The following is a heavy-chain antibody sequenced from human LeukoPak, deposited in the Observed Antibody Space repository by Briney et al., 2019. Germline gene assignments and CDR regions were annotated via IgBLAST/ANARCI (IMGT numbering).Heavy chain of an antibody. Sequence: VASVKVSCKASGYTFTGYYVHWVRQAPGQGLEWMGWINPNSGGTNFAQKFQGRVTMTRDTSISTAYMELSRLRSDDTAVYYCARDISSHHHYYDTSGYYGLYAFDIWGQGTVVTVSS. CDR3: ARDISSHHHYYDTSGYYGLYAFDI. CDR1: GYTFTGYY. CDR2: INPNSGGT. D-gene: IGHD3-22*01. J-gene: IGHJ3*02. V-gene: IGHV1-2*02.